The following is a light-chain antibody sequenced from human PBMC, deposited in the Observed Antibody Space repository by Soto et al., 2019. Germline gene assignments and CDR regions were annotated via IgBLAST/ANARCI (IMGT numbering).Light chain of an antibody. CDR2: DVS. CDR1: QSVSSF. CDR3: QQRSNCPLN. V-gene: IGKV3-11*01. J-gene: IGKJ5*01. Sequence: EIVLTQSPATLSLSPGERATLSCRASQSVSSFLAWYQQKPGQAPRLLIYDVSNRDTGIPARFSGSGSGTDFPLTISRLKPEDFAAYYCQQRSNCPLNFGQGTRL.